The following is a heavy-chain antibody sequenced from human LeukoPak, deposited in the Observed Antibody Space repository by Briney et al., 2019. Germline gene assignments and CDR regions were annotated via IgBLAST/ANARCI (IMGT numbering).Heavy chain of an antibody. CDR1: GGSFTGYY. J-gene: IGHJ4*02. D-gene: IGHD3-22*01. Sequence: SETLSLTYTVSGGSFTGYYWSWIRQSPGKGLEWIGEINHSRSTVYNPSLKSRVTISIDTSQNQFSLKLSSVTAADTAVYYCARGSPLYYYDTSGYYAAYWGQGTRVTVSS. V-gene: IGHV4-34*01. CDR2: INHSRST. CDR3: ARGSPLYYYDTSGYYAAY.